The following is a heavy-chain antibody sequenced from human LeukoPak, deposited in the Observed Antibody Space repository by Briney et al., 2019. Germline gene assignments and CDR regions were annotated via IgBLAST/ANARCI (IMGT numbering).Heavy chain of an antibody. CDR1: GYSFNTYW. J-gene: IGHJ1*01. CDR2: VDPGDSDT. CDR3: ARRGYCSGGSCSAEYFQH. Sequence: GESLQISCKGSGYSFNTYWIGWVRQMPGKGLEWMGIVDPGDSDTRYSPSFQGQVTISADKSISTAFLQWSSLKASDTAMYFCARRGYCSGGSCSAEYFQHWGQGTLVTVSS. D-gene: IGHD2-15*01. V-gene: IGHV5-51*01.